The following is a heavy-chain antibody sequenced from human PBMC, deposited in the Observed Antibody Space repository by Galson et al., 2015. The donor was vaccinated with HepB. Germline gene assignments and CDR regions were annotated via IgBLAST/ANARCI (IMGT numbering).Heavy chain of an antibody. J-gene: IGHJ4*02. CDR1: GFTFSSYA. Sequence: SLRLSCAASGFTFSSYAMHWVRQAPGKGLEWVAVISYDGSNKYYADSVKGRFTISRDNSKNTLYLQMNSLRAEDTAVYYCARVAYYYSQNYYFDYWGQGTLVTVSS. V-gene: IGHV3-30-3*01. CDR2: ISYDGSNK. D-gene: IGHD3-10*01. CDR3: ARVAYYYSQNYYFDY.